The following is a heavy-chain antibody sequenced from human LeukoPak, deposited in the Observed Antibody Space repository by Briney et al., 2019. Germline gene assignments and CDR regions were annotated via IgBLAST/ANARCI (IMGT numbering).Heavy chain of an antibody. V-gene: IGHV4-38-2*02. Sequence: PSETLSLTCTVSGFSINNGYYWGWIRQPPGKGLEWIGSFSHSGNTYYNPSLKSRVTISVDTSKNQFSLKLSSVTAADTAVYYCARGGAYYDFWSGRFDYWGQGTLVTVSS. CDR2: FSHSGNT. CDR1: GFSINNGYY. D-gene: IGHD3-3*01. CDR3: ARGGAYYDFWSGRFDY. J-gene: IGHJ4*02.